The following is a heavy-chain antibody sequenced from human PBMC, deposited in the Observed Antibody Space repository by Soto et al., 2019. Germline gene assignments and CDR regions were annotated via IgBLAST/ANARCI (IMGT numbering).Heavy chain of an antibody. Sequence: QAHLVQSRAEVKRPGASVKVSCQASGYTFTGYYIHWMRQAPGQGLEWMGWINPNTGATNYARRFQDWVTMTRDTSISTAYMDLTRLQSDATAVYYCARGRVGTAADSWGQGTLVTVSS. J-gene: IGHJ5*01. V-gene: IGHV1-2*04. CDR3: ARGRVGTAADS. CDR1: GYTFTGYY. CDR2: INPNTGAT. D-gene: IGHD1-26*01.